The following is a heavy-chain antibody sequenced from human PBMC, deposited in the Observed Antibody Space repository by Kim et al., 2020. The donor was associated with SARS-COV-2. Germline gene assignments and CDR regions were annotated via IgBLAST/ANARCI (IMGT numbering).Heavy chain of an antibody. D-gene: IGHD3-9*01. CDR1: GGSFSGYY. Sequence: SETLSLTCAVYGGSFSGYYWSWIRQPPGKGLEWIGEINHSGSTNYNPSLKSRVTISVDTSKNQFSLKLSSVTAADTAVYYCARRLGYYYYYGMDVCGQGT. J-gene: IGHJ6*02. CDR3: ARRLGYYYYYGMDV. V-gene: IGHV4-34*01. CDR2: INHSGST.